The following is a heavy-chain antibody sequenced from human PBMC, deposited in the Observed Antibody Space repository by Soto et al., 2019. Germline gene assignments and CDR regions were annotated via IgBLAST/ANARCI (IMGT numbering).Heavy chain of an antibody. CDR3: ARVPMVRGVIDWFDP. J-gene: IGHJ5*02. CDR1: GYTFTSYG. V-gene: IGHV1-18*01. D-gene: IGHD3-10*01. Sequence: GASVKVSCKASGYTFTSYGISWVRQAPGQGLEWMGWISAYNGNTNYAQKLQGRVTMTTDTSTSTAYMELRSLRSDDTAVYYCARVPMVRGVIDWFDPWGQGTLVTVSS. CDR2: ISAYNGNT.